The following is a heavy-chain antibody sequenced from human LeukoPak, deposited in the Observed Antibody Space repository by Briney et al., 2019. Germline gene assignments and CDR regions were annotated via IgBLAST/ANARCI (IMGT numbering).Heavy chain of an antibody. Sequence: ASVKVSCKASGYTFTGYYMHWVRQAPGQGLEWMGWINPNSGGTNYAQKFQGRVTMTRDTSISTAYMELSSLRSEDTAVYYCARGQGSTMVRGVYYYYYYMDVWGKGTTVTISS. CDR2: INPNSGGT. D-gene: IGHD3-10*01. J-gene: IGHJ6*03. CDR1: GYTFTGYY. V-gene: IGHV1-2*02. CDR3: ARGQGSTMVRGVYYYYYYMDV.